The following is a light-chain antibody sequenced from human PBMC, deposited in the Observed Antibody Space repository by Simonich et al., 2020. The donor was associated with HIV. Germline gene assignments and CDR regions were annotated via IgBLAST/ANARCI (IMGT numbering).Light chain of an antibody. CDR2: EDS. V-gene: IGLV3-10*01. CDR3: QAWDSSTAK. Sequence: SYELTQPPSVSVSPGQTARITCSGDALPKKCAYWYQQKSGQAPVLVIYEDSKRPAGIPERFSGSSSGTMATLTISGTQAMDEADYYCQAWDSSTAKFGGGTKLTVL. CDR1: ALPKKC. J-gene: IGLJ3*02.